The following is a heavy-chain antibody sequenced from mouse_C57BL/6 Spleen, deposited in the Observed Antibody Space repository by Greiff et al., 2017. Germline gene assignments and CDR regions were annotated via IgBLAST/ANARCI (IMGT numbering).Heavy chain of an antibody. CDR3: ARSGTAQGAWFAY. CDR2: INPNNGGT. V-gene: IGHV1-26*01. Sequence: VQLQQSGPELVKPGASVKISCKASGYTFTDYYMNWVKQSHGKSLEWIGDINPNNGGTSYNQKFKGKATLTVDKSSSTAYMALRSLTSEDSAVYFCARSGTAQGAWFAYWGQGTLVTVSS. J-gene: IGHJ3*01. CDR1: GYTFTDYY. D-gene: IGHD3-2*02.